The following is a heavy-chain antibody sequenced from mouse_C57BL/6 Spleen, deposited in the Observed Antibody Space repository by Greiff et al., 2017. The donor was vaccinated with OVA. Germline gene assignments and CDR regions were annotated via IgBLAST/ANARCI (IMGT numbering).Heavy chain of an antibody. Sequence: VQLQQPGAELVKPGASVKMSCKASGYTFTSYWITWVKQRPGQGLEWIGDIYPGSGSTNYNEKFKSKATLTVDTSSSTAYMQLSGLTSEDSAVYYCARELRAYWYFDVWGTGTTVTVSS. J-gene: IGHJ1*03. CDR3: ARELRAYWYFDV. V-gene: IGHV1-55*01. CDR1: GYTFTSYW. D-gene: IGHD2-12*01. CDR2: IYPGSGST.